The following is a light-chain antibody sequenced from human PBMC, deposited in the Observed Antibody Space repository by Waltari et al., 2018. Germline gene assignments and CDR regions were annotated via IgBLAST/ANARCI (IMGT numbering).Light chain of an antibody. CDR1: SSDICGYNS. CDR2: DVS. V-gene: IGLV2-14*03. CDR3: TSYRSSSTLPYV. Sequence: QPALTQPASAAASPGQSTAIPCTRTSSDICGYNSVSWYQQHPGKAPKLMIYDVSNRPSGVSNRFSGFKSGNTASLTISGLQAEDEADYYCTSYRSSSTLPYVFGTGTKVTVL. J-gene: IGLJ1*01.